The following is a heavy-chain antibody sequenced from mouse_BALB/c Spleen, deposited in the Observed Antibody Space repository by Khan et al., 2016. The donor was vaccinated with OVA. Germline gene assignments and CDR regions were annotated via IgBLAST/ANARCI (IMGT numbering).Heavy chain of an antibody. CDR1: GYTFTNYV. V-gene: IGHV1S136*01. CDR3: ARGNWQSYYFDY. D-gene: IGHD4-1*01. J-gene: IGHJ2*01. CDR2: INPYNGGT. Sequence: EVQLVESGPELVKPGTSVKMSCKASGYTFTNYVLHWVKQKPGQGLEWIGYINPYNGGTKYNEKFKGKATLASDISSITAYMELSSLTSEDSAVYYCARGNWQSYYFDYWGQGTTLTLSS.